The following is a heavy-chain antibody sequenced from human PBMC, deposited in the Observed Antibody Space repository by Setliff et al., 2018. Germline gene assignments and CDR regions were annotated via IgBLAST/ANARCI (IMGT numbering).Heavy chain of an antibody. J-gene: IGHJ4*02. D-gene: IGHD5-18*01. CDR1: GGTFSTFG. V-gene: IGHV1-69*13. Sequence: GASVKVSCKTSGGTFSTFGIHWVRQAPGQGLVWMGGINPIFGTAHYAQKFQGRVTITADESTSTAYMELSSLRSEDTAVYYCARAPLESGYNYGQGHYFDYWGQGTLVTVSS. CDR2: INPIFGTA. CDR3: ARAPLESGYNYGQGHYFDY.